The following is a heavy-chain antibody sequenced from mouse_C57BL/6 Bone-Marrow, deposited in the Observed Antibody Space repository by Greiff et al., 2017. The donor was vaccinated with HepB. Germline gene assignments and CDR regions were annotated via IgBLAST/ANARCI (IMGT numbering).Heavy chain of an antibody. CDR1: GYAFTNYL. CDR3: ARPYSNYDYAMDY. J-gene: IGHJ4*01. V-gene: IGHV1-54*01. Sequence: VQLQQSGAELVRPGTSVKVSCKASGYAFTNYLIEWVKQRPGQGLEWIGVINPGSGGTNYNEKFKGKATLTADKSSSTAYKQLSSLTSEDSAVYFCARPYSNYDYAMDYWGQGTSVTVSS. CDR2: INPGSGGT. D-gene: IGHD2-5*01.